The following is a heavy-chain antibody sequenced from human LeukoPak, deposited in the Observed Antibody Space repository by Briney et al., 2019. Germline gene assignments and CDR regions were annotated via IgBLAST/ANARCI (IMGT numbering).Heavy chain of an antibody. J-gene: IGHJ6*02. V-gene: IGHV4-34*01. CDR1: GGSFSGYY. Sequence: SETLSLTCAVYGGSFSGYYWSWIRQPPGKGLEWIGEINHSGSTNYNPSLKSRVTTSVDTSKNQFSLKLSSVTAADTAVYYCARTEVSDGMDVWGQGTTVTVSS. CDR2: INHSGST. D-gene: IGHD3-22*01. CDR3: ARTEVSDGMDV.